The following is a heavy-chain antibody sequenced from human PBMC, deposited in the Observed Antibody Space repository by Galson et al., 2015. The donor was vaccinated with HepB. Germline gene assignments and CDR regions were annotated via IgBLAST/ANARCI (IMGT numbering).Heavy chain of an antibody. CDR2: IKQDGSEK. CDR1: GFTFSSYW. J-gene: IGHJ5*02. D-gene: IGHD3-22*01. Sequence: SLRLSCAASGFTFSSYWMSWVRQAPGKGLEWVANIKQDGSEKYYVDSVKGRFTISRDNSKNTLYLQMNSLRAEDTAVYYCAKAYYDSKNWFDPWGQGTLVTVSS. CDR3: AKAYYDSKNWFDP. V-gene: IGHV3-7*03.